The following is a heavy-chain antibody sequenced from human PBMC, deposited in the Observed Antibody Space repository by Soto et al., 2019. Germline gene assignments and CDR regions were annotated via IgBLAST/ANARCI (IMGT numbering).Heavy chain of an antibody. D-gene: IGHD6-19*01. CDR1: GFTLSSYS. CDR3: ARETGLRSSGWSYYFDF. J-gene: IGHJ4*02. Sequence: EVQLVESGGGLVQPGGSLRLSCAASGFTLSSYSMHWVRQAPGTGLEWVSYISGSGGTIYYADSVKGRFTISRDNAKDSLSVQMNRLRDEDTAVYFCARETGLRSSGWSYYFDFWGQGTRVTVSS. CDR2: ISGSGGTI. V-gene: IGHV3-48*02.